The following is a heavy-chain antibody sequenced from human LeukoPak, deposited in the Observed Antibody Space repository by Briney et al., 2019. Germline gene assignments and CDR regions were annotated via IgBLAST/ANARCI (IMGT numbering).Heavy chain of an antibody. J-gene: IGHJ4*02. CDR1: GYTFTSYG. Sequence: ASVKVSCKASGYTFTSYGISWVRQVPGQGLEWMGWISAYNGNTNYAQKLQGRVTITADKSTSTAYMELRSLSSDDTAVYFCARETASGYLGFDFWGQGTLITVSS. CDR2: ISAYNGNT. CDR3: ARETASGYLGFDF. V-gene: IGHV1-18*01. D-gene: IGHD3-3*01.